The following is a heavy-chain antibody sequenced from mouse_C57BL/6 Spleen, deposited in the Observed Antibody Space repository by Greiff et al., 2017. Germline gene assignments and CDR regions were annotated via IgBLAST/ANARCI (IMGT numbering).Heavy chain of an antibody. D-gene: IGHD2-2*01. CDR3: ATTMVTYYFDY. Sequence: VNVVESGAELVRPGASVKLSCKASGYTFTDYYINWVKQRPGQGLEWIARIYPGSGNTYYNEKFKGKATLTAEKSSSTAYMQLSSLTSEDSAVYFCATTMVTYYFDYWGQGTTLTVSS. CDR2: IYPGSGNT. J-gene: IGHJ2*01. V-gene: IGHV1-76*01. CDR1: GYTFTDYY.